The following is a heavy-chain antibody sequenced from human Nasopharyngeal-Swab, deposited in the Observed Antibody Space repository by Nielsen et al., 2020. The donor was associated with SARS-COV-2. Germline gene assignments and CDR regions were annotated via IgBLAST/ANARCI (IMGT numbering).Heavy chain of an antibody. Sequence: GGPLSLSCAASGFTFGGSAMHWVRQASGKGLEWVGRIRSKANSYATAYAASVKGRFTISRDDTKNTAYMRMNSVKTEDTAVCYCTSRNPETGSDWGQGTLVTVSS. CDR1: GFTFGGSA. D-gene: IGHD1-14*01. V-gene: IGHV3-73*01. CDR3: TSRNPETGSD. J-gene: IGHJ4*02. CDR2: IRSKANSYAT.